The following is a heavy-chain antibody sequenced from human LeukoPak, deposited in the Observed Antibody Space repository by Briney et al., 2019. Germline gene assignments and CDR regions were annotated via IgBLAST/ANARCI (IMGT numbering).Heavy chain of an antibody. J-gene: IGHJ4*02. CDR1: GFTFSSYA. CDR2: ISYDGSNK. D-gene: IGHD5-18*01. CDR3: ASGRGGTAMAGSFDY. Sequence: GGSLRLSCAASGFTFSSYAMHWVRQAPGKGLEWVAVISYDGSNKYYADSVKGRFTISRDSSKNTLYLQMNSLRAEDTAVYYCASGRGGTAMAGSFDYWGQGTLVTVSS. V-gene: IGHV3-30*04.